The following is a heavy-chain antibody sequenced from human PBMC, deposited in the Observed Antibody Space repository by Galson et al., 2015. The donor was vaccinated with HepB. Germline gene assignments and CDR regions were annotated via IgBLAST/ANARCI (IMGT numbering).Heavy chain of an antibody. CDR3: AKNPPGGDYYFQGMDV. J-gene: IGHJ6*02. D-gene: IGHD2-21*02. CDR1: GGSISNSNYF. Sequence: ETLSLTCSVSGGSISNSNYFWAWIRQPPGEGLEWIGSIYSGKTYYNPSLKSRVNISADTSNSQISLKLSSVTAADTATYYCAKNPPGGDYYFQGMDVWGQGTTVTASS. V-gene: IGHV4-39*07. CDR2: IYSGKT.